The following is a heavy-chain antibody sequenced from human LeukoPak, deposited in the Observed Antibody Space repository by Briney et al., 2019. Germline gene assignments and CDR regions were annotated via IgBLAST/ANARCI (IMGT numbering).Heavy chain of an antibody. J-gene: IGHJ4*02. CDR1: GGSISSSNW. CDR3: ARGYSYGPTPWDY. D-gene: IGHD5-18*01. Sequence: SETLSLTCAVSGGSISSSNWWSWVRQPPGKGLEWIGEIYHSGSTNYNPSLKSRVTISVDKSKNQFSLKLSSATAADTAVYYCARGYSYGPTPWDYWGQGTLVTVSS. CDR2: IYHSGST. V-gene: IGHV4-4*02.